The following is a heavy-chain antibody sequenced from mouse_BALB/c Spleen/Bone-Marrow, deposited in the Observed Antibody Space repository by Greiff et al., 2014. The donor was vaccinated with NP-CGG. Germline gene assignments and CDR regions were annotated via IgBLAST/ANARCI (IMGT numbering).Heavy chain of an antibody. CDR2: TDPANGNT. CDR3: ALYYDYDVGY. Sequence: VQLQQSGAELVKPGASVKLSCTASGFNIKDTYMHWVKQRPEQGLEWIGRTDPANGNTKYDPKFQGKATITADTSPNTAYLQLSSLTSEDTAVYYCALYYDYDVGYWGQGTTLTVSS. V-gene: IGHV14-3*02. CDR1: GFNIKDTY. J-gene: IGHJ2*01. D-gene: IGHD2-4*01.